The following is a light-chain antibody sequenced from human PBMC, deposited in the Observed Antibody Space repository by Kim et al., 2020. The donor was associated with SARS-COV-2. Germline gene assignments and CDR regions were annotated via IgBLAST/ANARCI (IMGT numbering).Light chain of an antibody. CDR2: DAS. CDR1: QYIDNW. V-gene: IGKV3-11*01. CDR3: QHRRNWPLT. Sequence: EIVLTQSPATLSLSPGERATLSCRASQYIDNWLAWYQQKPGQVPRLLIYDASNRATGIPARFSGSGSGTDFTLTISSLEPEDFAVYYCQHRRNWPLTIGQVTKLEI. J-gene: IGKJ2*01.